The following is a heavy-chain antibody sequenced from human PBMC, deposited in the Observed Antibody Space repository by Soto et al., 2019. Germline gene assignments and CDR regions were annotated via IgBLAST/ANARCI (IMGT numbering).Heavy chain of an antibody. CDR2: INHSGST. V-gene: IGHV4-34*01. J-gene: IGHJ4*02. D-gene: IGHD6-19*01. Sequence: SETLSLTCAVYGGSFSGYYWSWLRQPPGKGLEWIGEINHSGSTYYNPSLKSRVTISVDTSKNQFSLKLSSVTAADTAVYYCARNAVHSSGFTDYWGQGTLVTVS. CDR1: GGSFSGYY. CDR3: ARNAVHSSGFTDY.